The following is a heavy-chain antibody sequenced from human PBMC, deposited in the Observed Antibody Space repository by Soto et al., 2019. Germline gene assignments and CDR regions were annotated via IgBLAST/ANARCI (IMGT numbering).Heavy chain of an antibody. CDR2: MSWDGSDE. CDR1: GFTFSSYG. J-gene: IGHJ4*02. D-gene: IGHD2-15*01. Sequence: PGGSLRLSCAASGFTFSSYGMHWVRQAPGKGLEWVAVMSWDGSDEFYEETVKGRFTVSRDNSRNTLYLQMNSLRPEDTAVYCAKEGCSGGICYGFDYWGQGTLVTVSS. V-gene: IGHV3-30*18. CDR3: AKEGCSGGICYGFDY.